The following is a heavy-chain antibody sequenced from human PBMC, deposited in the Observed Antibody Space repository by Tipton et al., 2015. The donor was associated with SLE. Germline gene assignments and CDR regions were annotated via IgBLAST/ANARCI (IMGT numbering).Heavy chain of an antibody. D-gene: IGHD4-17*01. Sequence: TLSLTCTVSGGSISSGNYYWAWIRQPPGKGLEWIGNIYDSGSPNYNPSLKSRVTISVDTSKNQFSLKLRSVTAADTALYYCARDRDGDDRDVLDIWGQGTLVTVSS. V-gene: IGHV4-61*01. CDR3: ARDRDGDDRDVLDI. CDR2: IYDSGSP. CDR1: GGSISSGNYY. J-gene: IGHJ3*02.